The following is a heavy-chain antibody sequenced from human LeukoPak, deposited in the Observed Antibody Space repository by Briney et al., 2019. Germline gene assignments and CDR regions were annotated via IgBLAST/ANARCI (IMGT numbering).Heavy chain of an antibody. J-gene: IGHJ4*02. Sequence: PGGSLRLSCAASGFTFRTYWMNWVRQAPGKGLEWVANIKKDGSEKYYVDSVKGRFTISRDDTKNSLYLQMNSLRADDTAMYFCARGYSSSLDYWGQGTLVTVSS. V-gene: IGHV3-7*04. CDR3: ARGYSSSLDY. D-gene: IGHD6-6*01. CDR1: GFTFRTYW. CDR2: IKKDGSEK.